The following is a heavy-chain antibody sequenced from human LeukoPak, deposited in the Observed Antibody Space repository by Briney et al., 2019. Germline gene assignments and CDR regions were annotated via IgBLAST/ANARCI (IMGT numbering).Heavy chain of an antibody. J-gene: IGHJ4*02. CDR2: IWYDGSDE. CDR3: ARDAGVVLVPSYYFDN. V-gene: IGHV3-33*01. CDR1: GFTFTNHA. Sequence: GRSLRLSCAASGFTFTNHAMHWVRQAPGKGLEWVAVIWYDGSDEYYADSVKGRFTISRDNSKRTLFLQMNSLRVEDTAIYYCARDAGVVLVPSYYFDNWGQGTLVTVSS. D-gene: IGHD3-3*01.